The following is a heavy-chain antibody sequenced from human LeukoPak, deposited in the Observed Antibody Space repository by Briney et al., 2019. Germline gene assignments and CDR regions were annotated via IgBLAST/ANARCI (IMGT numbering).Heavy chain of an antibody. CDR2: MYYTGST. CDR3: ARVSVVYGMDV. V-gene: IGHV4-59*01. J-gene: IGHJ6*02. CDR1: GGSISSDY. Sequence: SETLSLTCSVSGGSISSDYWSWIRQPPGKGLEWIGYMYYTGSTNYNPSLKSRVTISLATSKTQFSLKLSSATPADTAVYYCARVSVVYGMDVWGQGTTVTVSS.